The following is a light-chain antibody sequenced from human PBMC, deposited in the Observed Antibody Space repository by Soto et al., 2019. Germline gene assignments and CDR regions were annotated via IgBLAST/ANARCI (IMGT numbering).Light chain of an antibody. CDR3: SSYAGSNNLWV. CDR2: EVS. Sequence: QSVLTQPPSASGSPGQSVTISCTGTSSDVDGYNYVSWYQHHPGKAPKLMIYEVSKRPSGVPDRFSGSKSGNTASLTVSGLQAEDEADYYCSSYAGSNNLWVFGGGTKLTVL. J-gene: IGLJ3*02. V-gene: IGLV2-8*01. CDR1: SSDVDGYNY.